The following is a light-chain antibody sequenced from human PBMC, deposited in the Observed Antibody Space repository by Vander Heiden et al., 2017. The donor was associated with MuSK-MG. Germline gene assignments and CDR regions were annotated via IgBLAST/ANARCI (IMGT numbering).Light chain of an antibody. V-gene: IGKV3-20*01. J-gene: IGKJ5*01. CDR1: QSVSSSY. Sequence: EIVFTQSPGTLSLSPGERATLSCRARQSVSSSYLAWYQQKPGQAPRLLIYGASSRATGIPDRFSGSGSGTDFTLTISRREPEDFAVYYCQQYGSSPPVTFGQGTRLEIK. CDR2: GAS. CDR3: QQYGSSPPVT.